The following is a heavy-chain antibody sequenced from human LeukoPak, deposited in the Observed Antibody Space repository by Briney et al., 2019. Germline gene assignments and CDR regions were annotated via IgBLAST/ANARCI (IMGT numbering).Heavy chain of an antibody. D-gene: IGHD5-18*01. Sequence: ASVKVSRTVSGSSLSELSLYWVRQAPGKGLEWMGGFDVIDSETFYAQKFQGRVTMTEDFSTDTAYMELRSLTSDDTALYYCAAGRPYSLLDYWGQGTLVTVSS. CDR3: AAGRPYSLLDY. CDR2: FDVIDSET. J-gene: IGHJ4*02. V-gene: IGHV1-24*01. CDR1: GSSLSELS.